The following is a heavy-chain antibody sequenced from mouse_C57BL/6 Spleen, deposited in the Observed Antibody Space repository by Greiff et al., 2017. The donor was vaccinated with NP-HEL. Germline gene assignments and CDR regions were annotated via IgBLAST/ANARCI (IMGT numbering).Heavy chain of an antibody. CDR3: ARGYGSSYYFDY. J-gene: IGHJ2*01. Sequence: VQLQESGAELVKPGASVKLSCKASGYTFTSYWMHWVKQRPGQGLEWIGMIHPNSGSTNYNEKFKSKATLTVDKSSSTAYMQLSSLTSEDSAVYYCARGYGSSYYFDYWGQGTTLTVSS. CDR2: IHPNSGST. D-gene: IGHD1-1*01. V-gene: IGHV1-64*01. CDR1: GYTFTSYW.